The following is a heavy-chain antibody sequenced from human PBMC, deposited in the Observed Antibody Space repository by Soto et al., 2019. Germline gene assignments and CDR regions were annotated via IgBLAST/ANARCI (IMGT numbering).Heavy chain of an antibody. CDR2: IYYTGST. V-gene: IGHV4-59*08. CDR1: GGSISPYY. J-gene: IGHJ2*01. Sequence: PSETLSLTCTVCGGSISPYYWTWIRQSPGKEPEWIGYIYYTGSTSYNPSLKSRVTISLDTSKNQFSLNLSSVTAADTAVYYCARRNDILTGHLPDWYFDLWGRGTLVTVSS. CDR3: ARRNDILTGHLPDWYFDL. D-gene: IGHD3-9*01.